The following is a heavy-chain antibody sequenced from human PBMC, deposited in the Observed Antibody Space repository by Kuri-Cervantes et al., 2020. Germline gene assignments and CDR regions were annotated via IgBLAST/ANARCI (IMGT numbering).Heavy chain of an antibody. D-gene: IGHD1-20*01. J-gene: IGHJ3*02. CDR1: GFTFSSYA. CDR2: ISGSGAST. CDR3: AKGAKYNWKVDAFDI. V-gene: IGHV3-23*01. Sequence: GGSLRLSCAASGFTFSSYAMSWVRQAPGKGLEWVSAISGSGASTYYADSVKGRFTISRDNSKNTLSLQMNSLRAEDTAVYYCAKGAKYNWKVDAFDIWGQGTMVTVSS.